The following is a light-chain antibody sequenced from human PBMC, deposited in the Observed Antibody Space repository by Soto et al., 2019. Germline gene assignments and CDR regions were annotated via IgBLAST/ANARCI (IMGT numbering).Light chain of an antibody. V-gene: IGLV2-8*01. CDR1: GTDVGQYNY. Sequence: QSVLTQPPSASGSPGQSVTISCTGAGTDVGQYNYVSWYQQHPGKAPKLLIHHVSRRPSGVPARFSGSKSGNTASLTVSGLQTEDEADYYCAAWDDDLHGWVFGSGTKLTVL. CDR2: HVS. CDR3: AAWDDDLHGWV. J-gene: IGLJ1*01.